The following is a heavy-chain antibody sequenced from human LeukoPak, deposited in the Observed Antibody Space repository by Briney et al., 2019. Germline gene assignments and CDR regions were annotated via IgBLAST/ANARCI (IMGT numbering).Heavy chain of an antibody. Sequence: SETLSLTCTVSGGSISSYYWSWIRQPPGKGLEWIGYIYYSGSTNYNPSLKSRVTISVDTSKNQFSLKLSSVTAADTAVYYCARRIEYNWFDPWGQGTLVTVSS. J-gene: IGHJ5*02. CDR3: ARRIEYNWFDP. CDR2: IYYSGST. V-gene: IGHV4-59*01. CDR1: GGSISSYY.